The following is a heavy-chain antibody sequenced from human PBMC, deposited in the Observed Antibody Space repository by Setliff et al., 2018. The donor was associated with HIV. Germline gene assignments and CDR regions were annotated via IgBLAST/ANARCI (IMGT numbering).Heavy chain of an antibody. V-gene: IGHV4-39*01. D-gene: IGHD6-13*01. Sequence: PSETLSLTCTVSDSGTYYWSWIRQPAGKGLEWIGTVYYSGSTYYNPSLKSRVTISVDTSKNQFSLKVSSVTAADTAVYYCVRVSCSSWYSIPRNYYYSMDVWGEGTTVTVSS. J-gene: IGHJ6*03. CDR3: VRVSCSSWYSIPRNYYYSMDV. CDR2: VYYSGST. CDR1: DSGTYY.